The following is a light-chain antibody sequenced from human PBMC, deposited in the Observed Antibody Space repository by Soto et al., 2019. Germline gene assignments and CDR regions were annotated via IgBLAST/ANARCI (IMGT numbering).Light chain of an antibody. V-gene: IGLV1-47*01. CDR2: RNN. Sequence: QSVLTQPPSVSASPWQRVTISCTVSSSNIGASYDVHWYQQLPGTAPKLLIFRNNQRPSGVPDRFSDSKSGTSASLAISGLRSEDEADYYCAAWDDSLSVYVFGTGTKV. J-gene: IGLJ1*01. CDR1: SSNIGASYD. CDR3: AAWDDSLSVYV.